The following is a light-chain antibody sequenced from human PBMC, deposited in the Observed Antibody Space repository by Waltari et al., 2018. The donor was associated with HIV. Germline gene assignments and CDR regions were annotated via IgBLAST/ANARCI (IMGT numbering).Light chain of an antibody. J-gene: IGLJ2*01. CDR3: QSYDSSLSVV. V-gene: IGLV1-40*03. CDR1: SYNRGAGYD. CDR2: GHS. Sequence: QSVLTQPPSVSGAPGQRVTISCTGSSYNRGAGYDVHWYQHFPGRAPKLLIYGHSNRASGVPGRFSGSRSGASASLAITGLRAEDEADYYCQSYDSSLSVVFGGGTTLTVL.